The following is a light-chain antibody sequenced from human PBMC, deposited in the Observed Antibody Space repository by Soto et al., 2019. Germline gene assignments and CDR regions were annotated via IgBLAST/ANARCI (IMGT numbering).Light chain of an antibody. J-gene: IGKJ4*01. V-gene: IGKV3-11*01. Sequence: DIVLTQSPATLSLSPGNRVTLSCRANERISRSLAWYQQKPGQAPRFLIYDASNRATGIPARFSGRWAGTDFTRNISSLEHEDVAFDYCQQRSGWPLTFGGGTKVDIK. CDR3: QQRSGWPLT. CDR1: ERISRS. CDR2: DAS.